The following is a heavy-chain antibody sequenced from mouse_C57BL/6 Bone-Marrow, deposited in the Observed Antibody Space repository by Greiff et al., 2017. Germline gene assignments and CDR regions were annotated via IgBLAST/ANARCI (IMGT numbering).Heavy chain of an antibody. CDR2: IYPRSGNT. D-gene: IGHD1-1*01. V-gene: IGHV1-81*01. J-gene: IGHJ3*01. CDR3: AREACYCGSSSFAD. CDR1: GYTFTSYG. Sequence: VHLVESGAELARPGASVKLSCKASGYTFTSYGISWVKQRTGQGLEWIGEIYPRSGNTYYNEKFKGKATLTADKSSSTAYMELRSLTSEDSAVYFCAREACYCGSSSFADWGQGTLVTVSA.